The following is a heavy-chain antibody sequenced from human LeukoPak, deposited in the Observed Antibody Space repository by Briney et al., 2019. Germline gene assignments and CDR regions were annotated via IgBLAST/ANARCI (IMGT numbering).Heavy chain of an antibody. V-gene: IGHV3-7*03. J-gene: IGHJ3*02. CDR3: ARNQYLAFDIFDI. D-gene: IGHD4-11*01. CDR1: GFTFSTYW. Sequence: PGGSLRLSCAASGFTFSTYWMSWVRQAPGKGLEWVANVKKDGTEKYYVDSVKGRFIVSRDNGKNSLYLQMNSLRAEDTAVYFCARNQYLAFDIFDIWGLGTMVTVSS. CDR2: VKKDGTEK.